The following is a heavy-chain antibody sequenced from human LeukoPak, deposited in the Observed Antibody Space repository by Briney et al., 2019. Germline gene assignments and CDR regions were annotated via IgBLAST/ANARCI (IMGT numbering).Heavy chain of an antibody. CDR2: IIPIFGTA. Sequence: ASVKVSCKASGGTFSSYAISWVRQAPGQGLEWMGGIIPIFGTANYAQKFQGRVTITADESTSTAYLELSSLRSEDTAVYYCARGGIAAAGTTGRILDYWGQGTLVTVSS. J-gene: IGHJ4*02. V-gene: IGHV1-69*01. CDR1: GGTFSSYA. D-gene: IGHD6-13*01. CDR3: ARGGIAAAGTTGRILDY.